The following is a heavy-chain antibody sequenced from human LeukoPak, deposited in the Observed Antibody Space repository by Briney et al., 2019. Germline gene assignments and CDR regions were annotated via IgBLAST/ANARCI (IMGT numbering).Heavy chain of an antibody. D-gene: IGHD1-26*01. J-gene: IGHJ4*02. Sequence: GGSLRLSCAASGFTFDDYAMHWVRQAPGKGLGWVSGISWNSGSIGYADSVKGRFTISRDNAKNSLYLQMNSLRAEDTALYYCAKVGSRGVFDYWGQGTLVTVSS. CDR3: AKVGSRGVFDY. CDR2: ISWNSGSI. V-gene: IGHV3-9*01. CDR1: GFTFDDYA.